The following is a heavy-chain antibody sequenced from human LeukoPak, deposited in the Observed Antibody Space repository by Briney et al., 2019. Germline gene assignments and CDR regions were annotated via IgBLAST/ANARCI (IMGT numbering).Heavy chain of an antibody. J-gene: IGHJ4*02. CDR2: FYYSGST. CDR3: ARDEAAAGPENPYFDY. D-gene: IGHD6-13*01. Sequence: SETLSLTCTVSGYSLSSGYYWGWIRQPPGKGLEWIGSFYYSGSTYYNPSLKSRVTISVDTSKNQFSLKLSSVTAADTAVYYCARDEAAAGPENPYFDYWGQGTLVTVSS. CDR1: GYSLSSGYY. V-gene: IGHV4-38-2*02.